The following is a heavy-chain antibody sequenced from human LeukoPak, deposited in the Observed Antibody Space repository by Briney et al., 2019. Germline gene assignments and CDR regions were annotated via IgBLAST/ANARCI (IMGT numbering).Heavy chain of an antibody. V-gene: IGHV5-51*01. CDR3: ARSPIGWHFDY. CDR2: IYPGDSDI. CDR1: RYTFTSYW. D-gene: IGHD6-19*01. J-gene: IGHJ4*02. Sequence: GESLKISCKGSRYTFTSYWIDWVRQMPGKGLEWMGIIYPGDSDIRYSPSFQGQVTISADKSISTAYLQWSSLKASDTAMYYCARSPIGWHFDYWGQGTLVTVSS.